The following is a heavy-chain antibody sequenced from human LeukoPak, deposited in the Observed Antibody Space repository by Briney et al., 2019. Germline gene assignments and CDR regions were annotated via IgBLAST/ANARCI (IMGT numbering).Heavy chain of an antibody. Sequence: PSETLSLTCTVSGGSISSYYWSWIRQPAGKGLEWIGRIYYSGSTNYNPSLKSRVTISVDTSKNQFSLKLSSVTAADTAVYYCARGSDDFWSGYQNWFDPWGQGTLVTVSS. D-gene: IGHD3-3*01. J-gene: IGHJ5*02. V-gene: IGHV4-4*07. CDR3: ARGSDDFWSGYQNWFDP. CDR1: GGSISSYY. CDR2: IYYSGST.